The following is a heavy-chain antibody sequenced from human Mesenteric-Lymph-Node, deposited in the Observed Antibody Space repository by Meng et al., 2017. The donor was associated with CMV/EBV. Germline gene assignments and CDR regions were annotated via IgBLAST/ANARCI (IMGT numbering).Heavy chain of an antibody. Sequence: ESLKISCSVSGGSVSSGSFFWTWIRQPPGKGLQWIGYIYYSGSTTYNPSLKSRVTMLVDTSKNQFSLKLSSVTAADTAVYYCARGWFGESFDYWGQGTLVTVSS. D-gene: IGHD3-10*01. V-gene: IGHV4-61*01. J-gene: IGHJ4*02. CDR1: GGSVSSGSFF. CDR2: IYYSGST. CDR3: ARGWFGESFDY.